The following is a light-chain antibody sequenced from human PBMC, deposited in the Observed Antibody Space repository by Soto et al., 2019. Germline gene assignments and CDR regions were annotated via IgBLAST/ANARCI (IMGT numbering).Light chain of an antibody. Sequence: DIVMTQSPDSLAVSLGERATINCKSSQSLLYSSNNKNYLAWYQQKLGQPPKLLIYWASTRESGVPDRFSGSGSGTDFTLTISSLQAEDVAVYYCQQYYSTPPITFGQGTRLEIK. V-gene: IGKV4-1*01. J-gene: IGKJ5*01. CDR1: QSLLYSSNNKNY. CDR3: QQYYSTPPIT. CDR2: WAS.